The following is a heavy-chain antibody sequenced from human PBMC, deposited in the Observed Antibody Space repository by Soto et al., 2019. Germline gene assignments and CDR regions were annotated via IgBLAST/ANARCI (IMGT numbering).Heavy chain of an antibody. J-gene: IGHJ5*02. D-gene: IGHD6-19*01. Sequence: QVQLVQSGAEVKKPGASVKVSWKASGYTFTSYDIIWVRQATGQGLEWMGWMNPSTGNTDSAEKFQGRLTMTRNTSISTVYMELSSLSFEDTAVYYCARGRIIVAGGFDPWGQGTLVTVSS. CDR2: MNPSTGNT. V-gene: IGHV1-8*01. CDR1: GYTFTSYD. CDR3: ARGRIIVAGGFDP.